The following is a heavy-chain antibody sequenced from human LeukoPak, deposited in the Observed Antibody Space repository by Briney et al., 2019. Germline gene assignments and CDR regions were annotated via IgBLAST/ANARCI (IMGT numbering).Heavy chain of an antibody. CDR3: AGYFDY. J-gene: IGHJ4*02. V-gene: IGHV3-23*01. CDR2: ISGSGDDT. CDR1: GFTFSTYA. Sequence: GGSLRLSXAASGFTFSTYAMNWVRQAPGKGLEWVSSISGSGDDTYYADSVKGRFTISRDNSKTTLYLEMNSLRAGDTAVYYCAGYFDYWGQGTLVTVSS.